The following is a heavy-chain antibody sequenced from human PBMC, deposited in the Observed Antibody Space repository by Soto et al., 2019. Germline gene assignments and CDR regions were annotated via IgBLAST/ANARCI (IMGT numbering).Heavy chain of an antibody. CDR2: ISSSGSTI. Sequence: PGGSLRLSCAASGFTFSDYYMSWIRQALGKGLEWVSYISSSGSTIYYADSVKGRFTISRDNAKNSLYLQMNSLRAEDTAVYYCARVSYYYDSSGYVPLGTDWYFDLWGRGTLVTVSS. D-gene: IGHD3-22*01. CDR3: ARVSYYYDSSGYVPLGTDWYFDL. CDR1: GFTFSDYY. J-gene: IGHJ2*01. V-gene: IGHV3-11*01.